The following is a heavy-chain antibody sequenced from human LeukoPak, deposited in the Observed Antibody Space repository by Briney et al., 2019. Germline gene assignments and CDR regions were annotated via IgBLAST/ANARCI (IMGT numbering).Heavy chain of an antibody. CDR2: INSDESST. J-gene: IGHJ4*02. CDR1: GFTFSSYW. CDR3: VNQISGWVY. Sequence: GGSLRLSCAASGFTFSSYWMHWVRQAPGKGLVWVSRINSDESSTSYADAVKGRFTISRDNAKNTLYLQMLSLRAEDTAVYYCVNQISGWVYWGQGTLVTVSS. D-gene: IGHD6-19*01. V-gene: IGHV3-74*01.